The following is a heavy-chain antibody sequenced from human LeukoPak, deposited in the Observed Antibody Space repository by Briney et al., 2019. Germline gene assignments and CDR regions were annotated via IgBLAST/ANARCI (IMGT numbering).Heavy chain of an antibody. V-gene: IGHV4-34*01. Sequence: PSETLSLTCAVYGGSFSGYYWSWIRQPPGKGLEWIGEINHSGSTNYNPSLKSRVTISVDTSKNQFSLKLSPVTAADTAVYYCARVLLVVVPAAKTYFDYWGQGTLVTVSS. CDR3: ARVLLVVVPAAKTYFDY. D-gene: IGHD2-2*01. CDR1: GGSFSGYY. J-gene: IGHJ4*02. CDR2: INHSGST.